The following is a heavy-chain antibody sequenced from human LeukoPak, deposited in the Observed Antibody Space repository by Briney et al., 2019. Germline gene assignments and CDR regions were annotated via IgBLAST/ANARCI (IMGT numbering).Heavy chain of an antibody. CDR1: GGSFSGYY. CDR3: ARGQTTVRYSYAYVGY. Sequence: SETLSLTCAVYGGSFSGYYLSWIRQPPGKGLEWMGEINHSGSTNYNPSLKSRVTISVDTSKNQFSLKLRSVTAADTAVYYSARGQTTVRYSYAYVGYWGQGTLVTVSS. J-gene: IGHJ4*02. CDR2: INHSGST. D-gene: IGHD5-18*01. V-gene: IGHV4-34*01.